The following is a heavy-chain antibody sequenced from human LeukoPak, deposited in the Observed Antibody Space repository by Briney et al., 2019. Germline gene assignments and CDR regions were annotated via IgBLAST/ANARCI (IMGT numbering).Heavy chain of an antibody. CDR1: GGSISSSTYY. V-gene: IGHV4-39*01. CDR3: VRGSTLRHYQY. CDR2: IYYSGST. J-gene: IGHJ4*02. D-gene: IGHD3-16*01. Sequence: SETLSLTCTVSGGSISSSTYYWGWIRRPPGKGLEWIGSIYYSGSTYYNPSLKSRVTVSVDTSKNQFSLNLSSVTAADTAVYYCVRGSTLRHYQYWGQGTLATVSS.